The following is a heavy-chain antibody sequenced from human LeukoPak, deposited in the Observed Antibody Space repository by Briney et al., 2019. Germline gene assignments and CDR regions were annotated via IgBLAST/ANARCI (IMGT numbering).Heavy chain of an antibody. J-gene: IGHJ4*02. Sequence: GGSLRLSCAASGFTFSRSWMHWVRQAPGKGLVWVSRIYSDGTGTFYADSVRGRFTISRDNAKNTLYLQMNSLRAEDTAVYYCARAFGSSGYYYSFDYWGQGTLVTVSS. CDR3: ARAFGSSGYYYSFDY. CDR2: IYSDGTGT. V-gene: IGHV3-74*01. D-gene: IGHD3-22*01. CDR1: GFTFSRSW.